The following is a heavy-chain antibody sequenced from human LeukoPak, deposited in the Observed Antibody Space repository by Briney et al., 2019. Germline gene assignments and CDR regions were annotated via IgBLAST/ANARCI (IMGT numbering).Heavy chain of an antibody. CDR2: IYHSGST. Sequence: PSETLSLTCTVSGYSISSGYYWGWIRQPPGKGLEWIGSIYHSGSTYYNPSLKSRVTISVDTSKNQFSLKLSSVTAADTAVYYCARASMIVVAFDYWGQGTLVTVSS. CDR3: ARASMIVVAFDY. CDR1: GYSISSGYY. V-gene: IGHV4-38-2*02. D-gene: IGHD3-22*01. J-gene: IGHJ4*02.